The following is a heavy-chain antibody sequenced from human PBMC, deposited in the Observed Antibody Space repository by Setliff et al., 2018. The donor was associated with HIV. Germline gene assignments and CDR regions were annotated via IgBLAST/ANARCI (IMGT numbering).Heavy chain of an antibody. D-gene: IGHD2-8*02. CDR3: ARLIHTGLLYFDY. V-gene: IGHV4-4*09. Sequence: SETLSLTCFVSGVSISGHFWGWIRQPPGKGLEWIGYIYTSGNTEYNPSLDSRVTISVDTSRDQFSLNLRSVTAADTALYFFARLIHTGLLYFDYWGLGMLVTVSS. J-gene: IGHJ4*02. CDR1: GVSISGHF. CDR2: IYTSGNT.